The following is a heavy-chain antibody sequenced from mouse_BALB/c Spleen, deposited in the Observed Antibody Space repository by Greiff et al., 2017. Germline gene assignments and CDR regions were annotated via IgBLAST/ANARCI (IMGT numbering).Heavy chain of an antibody. V-gene: IGHV5-6*01. CDR2: ISSGGSYT. J-gene: IGHJ2*01. CDR1: GFTFSSYG. D-gene: IGHD2-1*01. CDR3: ARGGYYDYFDY. Sequence: EVQGVESGGDLVKPGGSLKLSCAASGFTFSSYGMSWVSQTPDKRLEWVATISSGGSYTYYPDSVKGRFTISRDNAKNTLYLQMSSLKSEDTAMYYCARGGYYDYFDYWGQGTTLTVSS.